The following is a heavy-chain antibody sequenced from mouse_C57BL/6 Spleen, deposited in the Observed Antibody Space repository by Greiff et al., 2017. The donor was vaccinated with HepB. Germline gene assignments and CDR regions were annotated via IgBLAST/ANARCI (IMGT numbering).Heavy chain of an antibody. CDR3: ARRDLDY. V-gene: IGHV1-82*01. Sequence: VQLQQSGPELVKPGASVKISCKASGYAFSSSWMNWVKQRPGKGLEWIGRIYPGDGDTNYNGKFKGKATLTADKSSSTAYMQLSSLTSEDSAVYFCARRDLDYWGQSTTLTVSS. CDR2: IYPGDGDT. J-gene: IGHJ2*01. CDR1: GYAFSSSW.